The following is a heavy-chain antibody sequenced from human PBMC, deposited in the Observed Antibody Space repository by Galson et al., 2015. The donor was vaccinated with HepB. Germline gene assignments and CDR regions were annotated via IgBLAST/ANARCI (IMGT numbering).Heavy chain of an antibody. J-gene: IGHJ1*01. V-gene: IGHV3-48*02. D-gene: IGHD3-16*02. CDR2: ISSSSSTI. CDR3: ARGDYDYVWGSYRYSAEYFQH. Sequence: SLRLSCAASGFTFSSYSMNWVRQAPGKGLEWVSYISSSSSTIYYADSVKGRFTISRDNAKNSLYLQMNSLRDEDTAVYYCARGDYDYVWGSYRYSAEYFQHWGQGTLVTVSS. CDR1: GFTFSSYS.